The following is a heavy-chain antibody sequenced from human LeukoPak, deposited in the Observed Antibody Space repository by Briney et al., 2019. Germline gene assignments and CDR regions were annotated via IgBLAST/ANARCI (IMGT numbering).Heavy chain of an antibody. CDR2: IYYTGST. CDR1: GGSISSLY. V-gene: IGHV4-59*08. Sequence: PSETLSLTCSVSGGSISSLYWSWIRQPPGKGLEWIGYIYYTGSTNYNPSLKSRVTMFVDMSKSQFSLRLSSVTAADTAVYYRARHRAYSSSSPFDYWGQGTLVTVSS. D-gene: IGHD6-6*01. CDR3: ARHRAYSSSSPFDY. J-gene: IGHJ4*02.